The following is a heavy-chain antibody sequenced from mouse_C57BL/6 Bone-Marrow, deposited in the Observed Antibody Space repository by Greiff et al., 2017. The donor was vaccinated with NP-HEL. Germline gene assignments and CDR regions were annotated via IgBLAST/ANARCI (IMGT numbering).Heavy chain of an antibody. Sequence: QVQLQQPGAELVKPGASVKLSCKASGYTFTSYWMQWVKQRPGQGLEWIGAIDPSDSYTNYNQKFKGKAPLTVDTSSSTAYMQLSRLTSEDSAVYDCASRGSWYFDVGGTGTTVTVSS. V-gene: IGHV1-50*01. CDR1: GYTFTSYW. CDR2: IDPSDSYT. CDR3: ASRGSWYFDV. J-gene: IGHJ1*03.